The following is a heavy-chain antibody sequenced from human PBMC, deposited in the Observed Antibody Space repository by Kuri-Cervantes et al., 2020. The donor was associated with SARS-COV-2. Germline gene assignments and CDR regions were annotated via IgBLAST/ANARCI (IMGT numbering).Heavy chain of an antibody. D-gene: IGHD3-3*01. CDR3: AKDAQPQIVLRFLEWLFRSPFDP. CDR2: ISYDGSNK. V-gene: IGHV3-30*18. J-gene: IGHJ5*02. Sequence: GESLKISCAASGFTFSSYGMHWVRQAPGKGLEWVAVISYDGSNKYYADSVKGRFTISRDNSKNTLYLQMNRLRAEDTAVYYCAKDAQPQIVLRFLEWLFRSPFDPWGQGTLVTVSS. CDR1: GFTFSSYG.